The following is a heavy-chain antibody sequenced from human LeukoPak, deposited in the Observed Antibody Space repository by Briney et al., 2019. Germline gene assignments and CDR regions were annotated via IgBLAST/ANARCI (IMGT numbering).Heavy chain of an antibody. CDR3: AKDKYQLLHRGGPYYYYGMDV. J-gene: IGHJ6*02. CDR2: ISGSGGST. Sequence: PGGSLRLSCAASGFTFSSYAMSWVRQAPGKGLEWVSAISGSGGSTYYADSVKGRFTISSDNSKNTLYLQMNSLRAEDTAVYYCAKDKYQLLHRGGPYYYYGMDVWGQGTTVTVS. CDR1: GFTFSSYA. D-gene: IGHD2-2*01. V-gene: IGHV3-23*01.